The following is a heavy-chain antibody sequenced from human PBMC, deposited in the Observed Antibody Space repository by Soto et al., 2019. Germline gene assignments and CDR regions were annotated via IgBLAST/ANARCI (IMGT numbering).Heavy chain of an antibody. CDR2: ISTTRSP. CDR3: ARSPASGDYANPDT. J-gene: IGHJ5*02. CDR1: GDSVSTYY. D-gene: IGHD4-17*01. V-gene: IGHV4-4*07. Sequence: QVQLQESGPGLVKPSETLSLTCTVSGDSVSTYYWNWIRQPAGKGLEWIGRISTTRSPNYTPSLHSRVTLSIATSETQFSLKLTLTSVTAADTAVYYCARSPASGDYANPDTWGQGTLVTVSS.